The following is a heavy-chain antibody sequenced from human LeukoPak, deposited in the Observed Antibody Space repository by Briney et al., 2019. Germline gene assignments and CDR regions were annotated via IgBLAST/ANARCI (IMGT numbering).Heavy chain of an antibody. CDR3: ARGRDGDYVPLDY. CDR2: ISSSGSTT. CDR1: GFTFSSYE. V-gene: IGHV3-48*03. Sequence: GGSLRLSCAASGFTFSSYEMNWVRQAPGKGLEWVSYISSSGSTTYYADSVKGRFTTSRDNAKKSLYLQMNSLRAEDTAVYYCARGRDGDYVPLDYWGQGTLVTVSS. D-gene: IGHD4-17*01. J-gene: IGHJ4*02.